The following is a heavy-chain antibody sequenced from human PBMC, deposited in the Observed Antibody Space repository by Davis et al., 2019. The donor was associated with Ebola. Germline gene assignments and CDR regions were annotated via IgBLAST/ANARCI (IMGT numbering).Heavy chain of an antibody. Sequence: GESLKISCAASGFSFSGYWMHWVRQAPGKGLVWVSRIKSDGSSTSYADSVKGRFTISRDNSKNTLHLQMNSLRVEDTAIYYCAKDTSNVWFDVWGQGTMVTVAS. D-gene: IGHD6-19*01. CDR3: AKDTSNVWFDV. CDR1: GFSFSGYW. V-gene: IGHV3-74*01. CDR2: IKSDGSST. J-gene: IGHJ3*01.